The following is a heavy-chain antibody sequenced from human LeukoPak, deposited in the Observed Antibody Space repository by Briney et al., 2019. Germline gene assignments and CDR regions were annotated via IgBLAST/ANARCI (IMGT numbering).Heavy chain of an antibody. D-gene: IGHD5-24*01. J-gene: IGHJ4*02. V-gene: IGHV3-11*01. CDR1: GFTFSDYY. CDR3: ARDGSPEMATANFDY. Sequence: PGGSLRLSCAASGFTFSDYYMSWIRQAPGKGLEWVSYMSSSGSTIHYADSVKGRFTISRDNAKNSLYMQMNSLRAEDTAVYYCARDGSPEMATANFDYWGQGTLVTVSS. CDR2: MSSSGSTI.